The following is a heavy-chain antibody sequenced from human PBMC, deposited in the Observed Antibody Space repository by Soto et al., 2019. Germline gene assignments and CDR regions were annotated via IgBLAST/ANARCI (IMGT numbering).Heavy chain of an antibody. V-gene: IGHV3-21*06. CDR3: ARESEDLTSNFDY. CDR2: ISSTTNYI. J-gene: IGHJ4*02. Sequence: GXLTLSWAASGLTFTWYSMNWVRQAPGKGLEWVSSISSTTNYIYYGDSMKGRFTISRDNAKNSLYLEMNSLRAEDTAVYYCARESEDLTSNFDYWGQGTLVTGSS. CDR1: GLTFTWYS.